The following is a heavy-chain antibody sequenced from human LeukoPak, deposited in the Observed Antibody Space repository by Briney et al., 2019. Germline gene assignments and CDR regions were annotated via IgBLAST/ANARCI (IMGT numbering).Heavy chain of an antibody. CDR2: INTDGNTR. Sequence: PGGSLRLSCATSGFTFSTSWMHWVRQAPGKGLVWVSRINTDGNTRDYADSVKGRFTISRDNAKNTLYLQMNSLRAEDTAVYYCAAQLDTAMVLFDYWGQGTLVTVSS. CDR1: GFTFSTSW. J-gene: IGHJ4*02. V-gene: IGHV3-74*01. CDR3: AAQLDTAMVLFDY. D-gene: IGHD5-18*01.